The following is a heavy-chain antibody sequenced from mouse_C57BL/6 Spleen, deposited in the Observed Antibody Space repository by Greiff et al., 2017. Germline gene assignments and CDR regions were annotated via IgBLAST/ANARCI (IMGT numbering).Heavy chain of an antibody. V-gene: IGHV1-55*01. D-gene: IGHD2-5*01. CDR1: GYTFTSYW. CDR3: ARGYYSNYEAWFAY. J-gene: IGHJ3*01. Sequence: QVQLKQPGAELVKPGASVKMSCKASGYTFTSYWITWVKQRPGQGLEWIGDIYPGSGSTNYNEKFKSKATLTVDTSSSTAYMQLSSLTSEDSAVYYCARGYYSNYEAWFAYWGQGTLVTVSA. CDR2: IYPGSGST.